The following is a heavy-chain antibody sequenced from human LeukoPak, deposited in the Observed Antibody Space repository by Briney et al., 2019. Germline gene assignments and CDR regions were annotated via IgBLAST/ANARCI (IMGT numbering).Heavy chain of an antibody. CDR1: GFTVITND. D-gene: IGHD1-14*01. V-gene: IGHV3-53*01. J-gene: IGHJ4*02. Sequence: GGSLRLSCAASGFTVITNDMTWVRQAPGKGLEWVSVRYSDGNTKYADSVQGRFTISRDNSKNTLYLEMNSLSPDDTAVYYCARGVEPLAANTLAYWGQGTLVTVSS. CDR3: ARGVEPLAANTLAY. CDR2: RYSDGNT.